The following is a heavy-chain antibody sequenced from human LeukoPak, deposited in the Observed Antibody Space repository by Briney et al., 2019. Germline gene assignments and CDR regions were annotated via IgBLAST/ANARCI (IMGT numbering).Heavy chain of an antibody. CDR3: ATNQGQWLVPVDY. Sequence: GGSLRLSCAASGFTFSNYAMSWVRQAPGKGLEWVASMSGSGGSTYYADSVKGRFTIYTDNSKNTLYLQMNNLRAADTALYYCATNQGQWLVPVDYWGQGTLVTVSS. CDR2: MSGSGGST. D-gene: IGHD6-19*01. V-gene: IGHV3-23*01. J-gene: IGHJ4*02. CDR1: GFTFSNYA.